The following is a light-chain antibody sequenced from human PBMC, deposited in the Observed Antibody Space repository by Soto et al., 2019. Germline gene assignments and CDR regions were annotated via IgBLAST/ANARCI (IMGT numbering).Light chain of an antibody. Sequence: EIVLTQSPGTLSLSPGERATLSCRTSHSVSSSYLAWYQQKPGQAPRLLIYGASSRATSIPDRFSGSRSGTDFTLTISRLEPEDFAVYYCQQYGGSPLVTFGPGTKVDIK. CDR3: QQYGGSPLVT. CDR1: HSVSSSY. J-gene: IGKJ3*01. V-gene: IGKV3-20*01. CDR2: GAS.